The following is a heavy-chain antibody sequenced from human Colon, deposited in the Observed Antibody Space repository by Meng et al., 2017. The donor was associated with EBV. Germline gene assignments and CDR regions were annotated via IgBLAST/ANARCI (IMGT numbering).Heavy chain of an antibody. CDR3: ARGELLWDY. D-gene: IGHD2-2*01. CDR2: MDYRGST. CDR1: GDSISSGEYF. V-gene: IGHV4-30-4*01. J-gene: IGHJ4*02. Sequence: QVQLQESGPGLVKPSQTLSLTCPVSGDSISSGEYFWSWIRQPPGKGLEWIGYMDYRGSTFYNPSLKSRVTISVDTSKNQFSLKLSSVIAADTAVYFCARGELLWDYWGQGTLVTVSS.